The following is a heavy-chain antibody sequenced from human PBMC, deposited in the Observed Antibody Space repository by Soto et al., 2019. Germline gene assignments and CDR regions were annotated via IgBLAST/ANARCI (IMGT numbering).Heavy chain of an antibody. CDR1: GFTFSDYC. J-gene: IGHJ4*02. D-gene: IGHD2-15*01. V-gene: IGHV3-74*01. CDR2: IISDGSTT. Sequence: EVQLVESGGGLVKPGGSLRLSCAASGFTFSDYCMTWFRQAPGKGRVWVSRIISDGSTTSYAGSVKGRFTISRDNAKNTLYLQMNSLRAEDTAVYYCVITSLVVAAATREDYWGQGTLVTVSS. CDR3: VITSLVVAAATREDY.